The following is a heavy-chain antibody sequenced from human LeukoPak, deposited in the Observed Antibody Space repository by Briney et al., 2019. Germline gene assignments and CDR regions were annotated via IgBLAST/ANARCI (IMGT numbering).Heavy chain of an antibody. V-gene: IGHV3-74*01. CDR3: TRASLED. J-gene: IGHJ4*02. CDR1: GFTFSSYW. CDR2: INPDGSVT. Sequence: GGSLRLSCAASGFTFSSYWLHWVRQAPGKGLVWVSGINPDGSVTNYADSVRGRFTISRDNAENTLFLQLNSLRAEDTAVYYCTRASLEDWGQGTLVTVSS.